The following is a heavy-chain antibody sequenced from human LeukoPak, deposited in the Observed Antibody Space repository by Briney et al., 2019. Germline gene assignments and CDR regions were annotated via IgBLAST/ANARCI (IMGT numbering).Heavy chain of an antibody. J-gene: IGHJ3*02. CDR1: GFTFSSYS. CDR2: ISSSSSTI. Sequence: GGSLRLSCAASGFTFSSYSMNWVRQAPGKGLEWVSYISSSSSTIYYADSVKGRFTISRDNAKNSLYPQMNSLRAEDTAVYYCARVTPRWANAFDIWGQGTMVTVSS. V-gene: IGHV3-48*04. D-gene: IGHD5-24*01. CDR3: ARVTPRWANAFDI.